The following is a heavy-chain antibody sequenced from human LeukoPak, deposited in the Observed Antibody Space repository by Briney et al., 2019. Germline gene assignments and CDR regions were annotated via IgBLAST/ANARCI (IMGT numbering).Heavy chain of an antibody. Sequence: GAAVKVSCKASGYTFTRYGISWVRQAPGQGLEWMGWISAYNGNTKYVQKLQGRVTMTTDTSTNTAYMDLRSLRSDDTAVYFCARILGGYRNFYPAYWGQGTLVTASS. CDR2: ISAYNGNT. CDR3: ARILGGYRNFYPAY. CDR1: GYTFTRYG. V-gene: IGHV1-18*01. J-gene: IGHJ4*02. D-gene: IGHD4-11*01.